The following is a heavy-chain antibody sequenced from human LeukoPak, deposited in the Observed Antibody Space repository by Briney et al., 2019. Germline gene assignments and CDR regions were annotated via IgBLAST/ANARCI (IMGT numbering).Heavy chain of an antibody. CDR1: GGSISSSSYY. V-gene: IGHV4-39*07. D-gene: IGHD5-24*01. Sequence: PSETLSLTCTVSGGSISSSSYYWGWIRQPPGKGLEWIGSIYYSGSTYYNPSLKSRVTMSVDTSKNQFSLKLSSVTAADTAVYYCARGRWLQISDYWGQGTLVTVSS. CDR3: ARGRWLQISDY. CDR2: IYYSGST. J-gene: IGHJ4*02.